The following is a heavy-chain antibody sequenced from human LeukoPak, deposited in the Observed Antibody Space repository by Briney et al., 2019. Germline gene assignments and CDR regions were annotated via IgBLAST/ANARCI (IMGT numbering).Heavy chain of an antibody. Sequence: GGSLRLSCAASGFTFSRYWMSWVRQAPGKGLEWVANINQDGSERYHVDSVRGRFTISRDNADNSLFLQMNSLRAEDTAVYYCATMGLEPLPYYFDYWGQGALVTVSS. V-gene: IGHV3-7*01. J-gene: IGHJ4*02. D-gene: IGHD1-1*01. CDR3: ATMGLEPLPYYFDY. CDR2: INQDGSER. CDR1: GFTFSRYW.